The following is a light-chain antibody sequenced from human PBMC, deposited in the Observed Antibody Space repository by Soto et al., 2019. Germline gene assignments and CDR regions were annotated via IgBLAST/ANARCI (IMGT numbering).Light chain of an antibody. J-gene: IGKJ5*01. CDR1: QSVSSN. CDR2: GAF. V-gene: IGKV3-15*01. CDR3: QQYNNWPIT. Sequence: EVELTPSPAILSLSPVETATLSCRASQSVSSNLAWYRQKPGQAPRLLIYGAFTRATGIPARFTGSGSGTEFTLTISSLQSEDSAVYYCQQYNNWPITFGQGTRLEIK.